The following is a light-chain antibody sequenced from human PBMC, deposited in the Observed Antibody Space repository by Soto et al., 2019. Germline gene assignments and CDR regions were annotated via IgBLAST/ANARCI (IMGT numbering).Light chain of an antibody. J-gene: IGKJ2*01. CDR1: QGISNF. Sequence: EIVLTQSPATLSLSPGERATLSCRASQGISNFLAWYQQKPGQAPRLLIYDASDRATGIPARFSGSGSGTDFTLTISSLEPEDFAVYYCQQRSNRPPYTFGHGTTLEIK. CDR3: QQRSNRPPYT. V-gene: IGKV3-11*01. CDR2: DAS.